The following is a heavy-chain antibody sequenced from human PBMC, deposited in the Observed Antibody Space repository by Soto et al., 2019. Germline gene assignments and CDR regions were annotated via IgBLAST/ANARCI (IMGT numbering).Heavy chain of an antibody. D-gene: IGHD3-22*01. Sequence: EVHLVESGGGVVQPGGSLRLSCAASGFSFSDYEMNWVRQAPGKGLEWVSYSSRSGSTIEYADSVKGRFTISRDYAKTSLYLQMNSLRVEDTAVYYYAIGYYSKKFDYWGQGTLVSVSS. CDR1: GFSFSDYE. CDR2: SSRSGSTI. J-gene: IGHJ4*02. V-gene: IGHV3-48*03. CDR3: AIGYYSKKFDY.